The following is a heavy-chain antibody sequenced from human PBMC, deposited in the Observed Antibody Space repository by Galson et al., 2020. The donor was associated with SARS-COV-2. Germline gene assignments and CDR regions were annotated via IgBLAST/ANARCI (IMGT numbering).Heavy chain of an antibody. CDR3: ARDSYYYDTSGYFNL. V-gene: IGHV1-2*02. J-gene: IGHJ4*02. D-gene: IGHD3-22*01. CDR1: GYTFTGNY. Sequence: ASVKVSCKASGYTFTGNYIHWVRQAPGQGLEWMGWINPNGGGPNYALRFQGRVTMTRDTSITTAYMELSRLRSDDTAVYYCARDSYYYDTSGYFNLWGQGTPVTVSS. CDR2: INPNGGGP.